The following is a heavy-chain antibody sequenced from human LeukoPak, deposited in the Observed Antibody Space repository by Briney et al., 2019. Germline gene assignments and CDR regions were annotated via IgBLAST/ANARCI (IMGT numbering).Heavy chain of an antibody. CDR3: ARGTVTMVDY. D-gene: IGHD3-10*01. J-gene: IGHJ4*02. Sequence: QPGGSLRLSCAASGFTFSSYEMNWVRQAPGKGLEWVSYISSSGSTIYYADSVKGRFTTSRDNSKNTLFLQMNSLRAGDTAVYYCARGTVTMVDYWGQGTLVTVSS. CDR2: ISSSGSTI. CDR1: GFTFSSYE. V-gene: IGHV3-48*03.